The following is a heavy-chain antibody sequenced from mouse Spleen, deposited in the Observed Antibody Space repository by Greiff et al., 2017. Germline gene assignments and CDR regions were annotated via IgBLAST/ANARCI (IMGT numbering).Heavy chain of an antibody. CDR3: ARHGRVYDGCFAY. V-gene: IGHV5-6*01. Sequence: EVKLVESGGDLVKPGGSLKLSCAASGFTFSSYGMSWVRQTPDKRLEWVATISSGGSYTYYPDSVKGRFTISRDNAKNTPSLQMSSLKTRDTAMYSCARHGRVYDGCFAYWGQGTTLTVSS. CDR1: GFTFSSYG. J-gene: IGHJ2*01. CDR2: ISSGGSYT. D-gene: IGHD2-3*01.